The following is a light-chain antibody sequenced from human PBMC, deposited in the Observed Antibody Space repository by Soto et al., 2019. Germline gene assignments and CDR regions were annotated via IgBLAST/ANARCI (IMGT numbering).Light chain of an antibody. J-gene: IGKJ1*01. CDR3: QQYGSSGT. Sequence: EIVLTQSPGTLSLSPGERGTLSCRASQSVSSSYLAWYQQKPGQSPRLLIYGASSRARGIPDRFSGSGSGTDFTLTISRLEPEDFAVYYCQQYGSSGTFGQGTKVDIK. CDR2: GAS. V-gene: IGKV3-20*01. CDR1: QSVSSSY.